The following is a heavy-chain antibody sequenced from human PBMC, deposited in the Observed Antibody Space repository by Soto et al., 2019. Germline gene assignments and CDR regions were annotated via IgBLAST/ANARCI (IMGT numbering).Heavy chain of an antibody. D-gene: IGHD3-22*01. V-gene: IGHV4-38-2*01. CDR2: IYHGGST. J-gene: IGHJ5*02. Sequence: SETLSLTCAVSGYSISSGYYWGWLRQPPGKGLEWIGGIYHGGSTYYNPSLNSRVTLSIDMTNNHVSLILNSVTAADTAVYYCARVGPWVPYYYDSSPYTFENWFDPWGQGTRVTVSS. CDR1: GYSISSGYY. CDR3: ARVGPWVPYYYDSSPYTFENWFDP.